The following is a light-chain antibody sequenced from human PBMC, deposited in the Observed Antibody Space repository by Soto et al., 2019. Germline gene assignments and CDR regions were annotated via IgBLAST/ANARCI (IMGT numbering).Light chain of an antibody. J-gene: IGLJ1*01. V-gene: IGLV2-11*01. CDR1: SSDVGGHNY. CDR2: SVS. CDR3: CSYAGSYTYG. Sequence: QSALTQPRSVSGSPGQSVTISCTGTSSDVGGHNYVSWYQQNPGQAPKLLLSSVSKRPSGVPDRFSGSKSGNTASLTISGLEGEDVVDYYCCSYAGSYTYGFGTGTKVTV.